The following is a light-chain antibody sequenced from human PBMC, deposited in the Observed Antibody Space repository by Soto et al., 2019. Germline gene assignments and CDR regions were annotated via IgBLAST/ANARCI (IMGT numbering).Light chain of an antibody. J-gene: IGKJ5*01. CDR2: SAS. V-gene: IGKV1-5*01. CDR3: QQRNSYPIT. CDR1: QSISIW. Sequence: IQMTQSPSTLSSSVGDTVTLTCRASQSISIWLAWYQQKPGKAPNLLSHSASSLEGGVPSRVRGSASGTEFTLTISSLQPDDFETYYCQQRNSYPITFGQGTRLEIK.